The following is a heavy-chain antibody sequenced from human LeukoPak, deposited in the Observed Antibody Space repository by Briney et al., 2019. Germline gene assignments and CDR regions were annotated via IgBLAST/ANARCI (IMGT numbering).Heavy chain of an antibody. CDR2: ISSSSSYI. CDR3: ARDPGAFPYFFDN. D-gene: IGHD4/OR15-4a*01. Sequence: GGSLRLSCAASGFTFSSYSMNWVRQASGKGLEWVSSISSSSSYIYYADSVKGRFTISRDNSKNTLYLQMHSLRVEDTAVYFCARDPGAFPYFFDNWGQGTLVTVSS. J-gene: IGHJ4*02. CDR1: GFTFSSYS. V-gene: IGHV3-21*04.